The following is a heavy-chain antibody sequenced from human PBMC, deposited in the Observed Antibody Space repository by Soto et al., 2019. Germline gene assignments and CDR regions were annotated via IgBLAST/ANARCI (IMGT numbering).Heavy chain of an antibody. CDR1: GFTFRSYG. J-gene: IGHJ4*02. D-gene: IGHD5-12*01. Sequence: GGSLRLSCAASGFTFRSYGMHWVRQSPGRGLEWVAVIKSDGRNTDYADSVKGRFTISRDNSKNTLYLQMNSLRADDTAVYYCARGPIVANLDYWGQGTLVTVSS. CDR3: ARGPIVANLDY. CDR2: IKSDGRNT. V-gene: IGHV3-33*08.